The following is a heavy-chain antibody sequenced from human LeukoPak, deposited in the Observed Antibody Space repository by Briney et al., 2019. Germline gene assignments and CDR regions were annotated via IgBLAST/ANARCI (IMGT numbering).Heavy chain of an antibody. CDR3: ARGLLTQRDGYKTLDY. CDR1: GYTFTSYD. Sequence: ASVKVSCKASGYTFTSYDINWVRQATGQGLEWMGWMDPNSGNAGFALKFQGRVTMTRNTPISTASMELSSLRSDDTAVYYCARGLLTQRDGYKTLDYWGQGSLVTVSS. D-gene: IGHD5-24*01. CDR2: MDPNSGNA. V-gene: IGHV1-8*01. J-gene: IGHJ4*02.